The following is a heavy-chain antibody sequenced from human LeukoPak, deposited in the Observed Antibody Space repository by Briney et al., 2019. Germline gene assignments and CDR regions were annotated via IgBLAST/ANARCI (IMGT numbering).Heavy chain of an antibody. V-gene: IGHV3-30*02. CDR2: IRSDGSDK. CDR3: ATRAFSSTTYGFGF. Sequence: GGSLQLSCAASGFTFSSFSMHWVRQAPGKGLEWVAFIRSDGSDKYYADSLKGRFTISRDNSKNTLYLQPNNLRTEDTAVYHCATRAFSSTTYGFGFWGQGTLVTVSS. J-gene: IGHJ4*02. D-gene: IGHD3-16*01. CDR1: GFTFSSFS.